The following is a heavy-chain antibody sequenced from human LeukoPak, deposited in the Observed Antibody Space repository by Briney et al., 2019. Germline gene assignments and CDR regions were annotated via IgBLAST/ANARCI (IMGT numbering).Heavy chain of an antibody. CDR2: ISYDGSNK. V-gene: IGHV3-30*03. CDR3: ARARSWPEHAFDI. D-gene: IGHD5-24*01. J-gene: IGHJ3*02. CDR1: GFTFSSYG. Sequence: GGSLRLSCASSGFTFSSYGMHWVRQAPGKGLEWVAVISYDGSNKYYADSVKGRFTISRDNSKNTLYLQMNSLSTEDTAVYYCARARSWPEHAFDIWGQGTMVTVSS.